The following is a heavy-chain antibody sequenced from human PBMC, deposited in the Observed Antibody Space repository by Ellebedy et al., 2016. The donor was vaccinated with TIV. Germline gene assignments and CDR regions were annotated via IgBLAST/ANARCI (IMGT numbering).Heavy chain of an antibody. D-gene: IGHD2-15*01. CDR2: ISSGSTTM. Sequence: PGGSLRLSCAAPGFTFSSYSMNWVRQAPGKGLEWVSYISSGSTTMYYADSVKGRFTVSRDNAKNSLYLQMNSLRAEDTALYYCAKSPLVVVAATCLDYWGQGTLVTVSS. CDR3: AKSPLVVVAATCLDY. J-gene: IGHJ4*02. CDR1: GFTFSSYS. V-gene: IGHV3-48*01.